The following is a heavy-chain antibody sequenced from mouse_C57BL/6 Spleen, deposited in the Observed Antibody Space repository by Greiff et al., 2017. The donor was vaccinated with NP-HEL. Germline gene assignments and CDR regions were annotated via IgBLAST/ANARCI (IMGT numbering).Heavy chain of an antibody. CDR2: IYPGDGDT. Sequence: QVQLQQSGPELVKPGASVKISCKASGYAFSSSWMNWVKQRPGKGLEWIGRIYPGDGDTNYNGKFKGKATLTADKSSSTAYMQLSSLTSEASAVYFYARWELRLDYWGQGTTLTVSS. D-gene: IGHD1-2*01. J-gene: IGHJ2*01. CDR1: GYAFSSSW. CDR3: ARWELRLDY. V-gene: IGHV1-82*01.